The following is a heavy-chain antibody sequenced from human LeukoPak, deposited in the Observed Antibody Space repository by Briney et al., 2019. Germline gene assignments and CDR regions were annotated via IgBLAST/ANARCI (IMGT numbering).Heavy chain of an antibody. V-gene: IGHV1-18*01. CDR1: GYTFTSYG. J-gene: IGHJ4*02. Sequence: ASVKVSCKASGYTFTSYGISWVRQAPGQGPEWMGWISGYDGDTNYAQKLQGRVSMTTDTSTSTAYMELWSLRSDDTAVYYCARDVSVSTSPQYWGQGTLVTVSS. CDR3: ARDVSVSTSPQY. CDR2: ISGYDGDT. D-gene: IGHD2-2*01.